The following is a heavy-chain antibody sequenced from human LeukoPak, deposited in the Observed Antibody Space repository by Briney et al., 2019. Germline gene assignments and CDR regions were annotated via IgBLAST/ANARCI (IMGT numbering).Heavy chain of an antibody. J-gene: IGHJ5*02. CDR3: ARAPTNLNWFDP. CDR1: GGSFSGYY. V-gene: IGHV4-34*01. Sequence: SETLSLTCAVYGGSFSGYYWSWIRQPPGKGLEWIGEINHSGSTNYNPSLKSRATMSVDTSKNQFSLKLSSVTAADTAVYYCARAPTNLNWFDPWGQGTLVTVSS. CDR2: INHSGST.